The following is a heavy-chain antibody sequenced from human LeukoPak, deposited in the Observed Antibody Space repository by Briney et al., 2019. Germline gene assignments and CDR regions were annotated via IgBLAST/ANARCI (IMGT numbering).Heavy chain of an antibody. V-gene: IGHV3-30-3*01. CDR2: ISYDGSNK. J-gene: IGHJ4*02. CDR1: GFTFSSYA. CDR3: ARDRGSK. D-gene: IGHD2-2*01. Sequence: GRSLRLSCAASGFTFSSYAMHWVRQAPGKGLEWVAVISYDGSNKYYADSVKGRFTISRDDSKNTLYLQMNSLRAEDTAVYYCARDRGSKWGQGTLVTVSS.